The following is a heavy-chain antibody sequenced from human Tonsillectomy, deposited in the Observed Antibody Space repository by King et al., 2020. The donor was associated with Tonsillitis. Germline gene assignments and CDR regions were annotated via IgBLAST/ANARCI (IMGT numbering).Heavy chain of an antibody. CDR3: SPLEPVNYGMDV. CDR1: GFTFSNYW. V-gene: IGHV3-74*01. CDR2: INSDGTST. J-gene: IGHJ6*02. D-gene: IGHD1-1*01. Sequence: VQLVESGGGLVQPGGSLRLSCVASGFTFSNYWMHWVRQAPGKGLAWVSRINSDGTSTSYADSVKGRFTISRDNAKNTLYLQMNSLRAEDTAVYYCSPLEPVNYGMDVWGQGTTVTVSS.